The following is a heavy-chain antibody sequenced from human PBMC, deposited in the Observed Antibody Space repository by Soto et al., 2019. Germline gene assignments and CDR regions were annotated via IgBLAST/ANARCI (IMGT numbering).Heavy chain of an antibody. D-gene: IGHD1-26*01. V-gene: IGHV4-4*02. J-gene: IGHJ6*02. Sequence: SETLSLTCAVSGGSISSSNWWSWVRQPPGKGLEWIGEIYHSGSTNYNPSLKSRVTISVDKSKNQFSLKLSSVTAADTAVYYCARVGNPGDYYGMDVWGQGTTVTVSS. CDR2: IYHSGST. CDR1: GGSISSSNW. CDR3: ARVGNPGDYYGMDV.